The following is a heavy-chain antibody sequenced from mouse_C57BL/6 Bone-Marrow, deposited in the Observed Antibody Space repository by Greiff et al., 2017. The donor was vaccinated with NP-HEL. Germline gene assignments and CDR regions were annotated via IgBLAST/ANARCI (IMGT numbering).Heavy chain of an antibody. CDR2: INPNNGGT. CDR1: GYTFTDYN. J-gene: IGHJ3*01. Sequence: VQLKQSGPELVKPGASVKIPCKASGYTFTDYNMDWVKQSHGKSLEWIGDINPNNGGTIYNQKFKGKATLTVDKSSSTAYMELRSLTSEDTAVYYCASGDGLAWFAYWGQGTLVTVSA. D-gene: IGHD2-3*01. CDR3: ASGDGLAWFAY. V-gene: IGHV1-18*01.